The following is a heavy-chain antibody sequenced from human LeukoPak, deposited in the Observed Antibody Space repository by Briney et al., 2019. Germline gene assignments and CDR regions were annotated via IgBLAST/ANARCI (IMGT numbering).Heavy chain of an antibody. CDR2: INARETST. CDR3: AREKSNSYDYDSYYGLDV. V-gene: IGHV3-11*01. J-gene: IGHJ6*02. D-gene: IGHD5-18*01. CDR1: GFTFTKSY. Sequence: PGGSLRLSCTASGFTFTKSYMSWVRQAPGKGLEWISYINARETSTYYADSVRGRFTISRDNAKNSLHLQMNSLRAEDTAVYYCAREKSNSYDYDSYYGLDVWGQGTTVIVSS.